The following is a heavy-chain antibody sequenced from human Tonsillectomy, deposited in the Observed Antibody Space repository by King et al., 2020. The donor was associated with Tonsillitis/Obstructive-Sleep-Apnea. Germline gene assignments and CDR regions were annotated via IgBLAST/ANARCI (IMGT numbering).Heavy chain of an antibody. Sequence: QLVQSGGGLVQPGGSLRLSCAASGFTFTSYTMHWIRQTPGKGLEYVSAITPNGGRTFYVNSVKARFIVSRDNSKNTLFLQMGSLKTEDTGINYCAREPALGDLDYWGQGTLVTVSS. J-gene: IGHJ4*02. D-gene: IGHD4-17*01. CDR1: GFTFTSYT. CDR3: AREPALGDLDY. V-gene: IGHV3-64*01. CDR2: ITPNGGRT.